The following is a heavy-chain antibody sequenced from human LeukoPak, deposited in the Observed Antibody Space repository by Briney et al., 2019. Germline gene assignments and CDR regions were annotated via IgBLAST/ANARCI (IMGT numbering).Heavy chain of an antibody. V-gene: IGHV3-23*01. D-gene: IGHD3-10*01. J-gene: IGHJ4*02. CDR3: AEMGGTLWFGELSGYYYFDY. Sequence: GALRLSCAASGFTFSSYAMSWVRQAPGKGLEWVSAISGSGGSTYYADSVKGRFTISRDNSKNTLYLQMNSLRAEDTAVYYCAEMGGTLWFGELSGYYYFDYWGQGTLVTVSS. CDR2: ISGSGGST. CDR1: GFTFSSYA.